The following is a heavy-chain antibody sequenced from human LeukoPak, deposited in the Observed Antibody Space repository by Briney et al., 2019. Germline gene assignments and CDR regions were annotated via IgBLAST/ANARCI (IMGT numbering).Heavy chain of an antibody. Sequence: SETLSLTCTVSGGSISSYYWSWIRQPPGKGLEWIGYIYYSGSTNYNPSLKSRVTISVDTSKNQFSLKLSSVTAADTAVYYCARGPLSVVAPDFDYWGQGTLVTVSS. CDR2: IYYSGST. CDR1: GGSISSYY. CDR3: ARGPLSVVAPDFDY. J-gene: IGHJ4*02. D-gene: IGHD2-15*01. V-gene: IGHV4-59*01.